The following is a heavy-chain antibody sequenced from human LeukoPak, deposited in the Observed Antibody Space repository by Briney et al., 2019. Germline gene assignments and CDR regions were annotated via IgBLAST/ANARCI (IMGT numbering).Heavy chain of an antibody. V-gene: IGHV3-7*01. CDR2: IKQDGSEK. J-gene: IGHJ4*02. Sequence: GGSLRLSCAASGFAFVNYYMNWVRQAPGKGLDWVANIKQDGSEKNYVDSVKGRFTISRDNAKNSLYLLLNSLRVEDTAVYYCATYCSADGCSSLGGYWGQGTLATVSS. CDR3: ATYCSADGCSSLGGY. D-gene: IGHD2-15*01. CDR1: GFAFVNYY.